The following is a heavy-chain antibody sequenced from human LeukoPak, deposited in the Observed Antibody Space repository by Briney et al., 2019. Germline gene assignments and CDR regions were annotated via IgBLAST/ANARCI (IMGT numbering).Heavy chain of an antibody. V-gene: IGHV4-39*07. Sequence: SETLSLTCTVSGDSFTSVTDYWAWIRQPPGKGLEWIASGDYSGGTYYNPSLESRVAISADMSKNQFSLKLSSVTAADTAVYYCARALPHSSGYRLPDAFDIWGQGTMVTVSS. J-gene: IGHJ3*02. D-gene: IGHD3-22*01. CDR3: ARALPHSSGYRLPDAFDI. CDR2: GDYSGGT. CDR1: GDSFTSVTDY.